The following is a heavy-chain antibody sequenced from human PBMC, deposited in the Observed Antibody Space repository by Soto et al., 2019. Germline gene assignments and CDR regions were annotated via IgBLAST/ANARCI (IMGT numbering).Heavy chain of an antibody. V-gene: IGHV1-69*04. Sequence: SVKVSCKASGGTFSSYTISWVRQAPGQGLEWMGRIIPILGIANYAQKFQGRVTITADKSTSTAYMELSSLRSEDTAVYYCAREGYCSGGSCYSSLVLWFDPWGQGTLVTVSS. CDR1: GGTFSSYT. CDR3: AREGYCSGGSCYSSLVLWFDP. CDR2: IIPILGIA. D-gene: IGHD2-15*01. J-gene: IGHJ5*02.